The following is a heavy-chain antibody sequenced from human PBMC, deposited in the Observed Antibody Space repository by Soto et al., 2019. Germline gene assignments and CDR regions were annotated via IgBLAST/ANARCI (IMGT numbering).Heavy chain of an antibody. CDR1: GGSVNRGGYS. Sequence: SETLSLTCAVSGGSVNRGGYSWSWIRQTPGKGLEWLAYIYRTGHTIHNPSLNSRATISLDEPNNQFSLHLTSVTAADTAVYYCARSIVTPSAMFDHWGQGLLVTVSS. CDR3: ARSIVTPSAMFDH. J-gene: IGHJ5*02. CDR2: IYRTGHT. D-gene: IGHD2-2*01. V-gene: IGHV4-30-2*01.